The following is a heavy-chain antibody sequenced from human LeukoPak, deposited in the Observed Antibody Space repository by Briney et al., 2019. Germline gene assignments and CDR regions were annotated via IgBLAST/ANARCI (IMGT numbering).Heavy chain of an antibody. CDR2: INPNSGGT. CDR3: ARVSIVVLPAPWFDP. Sequence: ASVKVSCKASGYTFTGYYMHWVRQAPGQGLEWMGWINPNSGGTNYAQKFQGRVTMTRDTSISTAYMELSRLRSDDTAVYYCARVSIVVLPAPWFDPWGQGTLVTVSS. J-gene: IGHJ5*02. V-gene: IGHV1-2*02. D-gene: IGHD2-2*01. CDR1: GYTFTGYY.